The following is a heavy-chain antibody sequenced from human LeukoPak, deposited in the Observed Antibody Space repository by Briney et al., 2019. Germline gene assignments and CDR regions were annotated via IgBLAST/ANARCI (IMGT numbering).Heavy chain of an antibody. CDR3: ARYCSDISCYSFDV. D-gene: IGHD2-2*01. J-gene: IGHJ3*01. Sequence: GGSLRLSCAASGFTVSSDYMSWVRQAPGKGLEWVSVIYTGGSTYYADSGKGRFTISRDNSKNTLCLQMNSLRAEDTAVYYCARYCSDISCYSFDVWGQGTTVTVSS. V-gene: IGHV3-53*01. CDR2: IYTGGST. CDR1: GFTVSSDY.